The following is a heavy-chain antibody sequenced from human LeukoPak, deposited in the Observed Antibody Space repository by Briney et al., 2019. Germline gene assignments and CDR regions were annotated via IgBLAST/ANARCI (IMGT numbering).Heavy chain of an antibody. Sequence: PSETLSLTCAVYGGSFSGYYWSWIRQPPGKGLEWIGEINHSGSTNYNPSLKSRVTISVDTSKNQFSLKLSSVTAADTAVYYCARGHHYYGSGSYYNEYGTDWFDPWGQGTLVTVSS. CDR2: INHSGST. J-gene: IGHJ5*02. D-gene: IGHD3-10*01. CDR3: ARGHHYYGSGSYYNEYGTDWFDP. CDR1: GGSFSGYY. V-gene: IGHV4-34*01.